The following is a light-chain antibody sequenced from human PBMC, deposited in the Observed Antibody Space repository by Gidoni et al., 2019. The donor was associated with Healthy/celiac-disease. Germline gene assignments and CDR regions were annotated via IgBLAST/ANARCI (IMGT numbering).Light chain of an antibody. CDR1: QSLLHSKGYTD. Sequence: IVLPHSPPSLPVTPGEPASISCSSSQSLLHSKGYTDLDWYLQKPGQSPQLLIYLGSNRASGVTDRCSGRGSGIDFTLKSSRVEDEEVGVYYRMQELQPTFGQGTRLEIK. J-gene: IGKJ5*01. CDR2: LGS. CDR3: MQELQPT. V-gene: IGKV2-28*01.